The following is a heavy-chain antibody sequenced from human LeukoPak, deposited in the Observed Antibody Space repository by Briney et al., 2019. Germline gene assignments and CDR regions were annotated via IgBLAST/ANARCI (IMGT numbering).Heavy chain of an antibody. D-gene: IGHD6-6*01. CDR2: IYYSGST. V-gene: IGHV4-59*01. Sequence: SETLSLTCTVSGGSISSYYWSWIRQPPGKGLEWIGYIYYSGSTNYNPSLKSRVTISVDTSKNQFSLKLSTVTAADTAVYYCARENSSSSARLFDYWGQGTLVTVSS. J-gene: IGHJ4*02. CDR3: ARENSSSSARLFDY. CDR1: GGSISSYY.